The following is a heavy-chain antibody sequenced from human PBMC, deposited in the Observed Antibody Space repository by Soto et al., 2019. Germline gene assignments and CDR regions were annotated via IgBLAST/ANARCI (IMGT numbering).Heavy chain of an antibody. CDR1: GGSISSSSYY. CDR2: IFYSGST. CDR3: ARHLTYCSAGSCYSDFPYYGMDA. J-gene: IGHJ6*02. D-gene: IGHD2-15*01. V-gene: IGHV4-39*01. Sequence: SETLSLTCTVSGGSISSSSYYWGWIRQPPGKGLEWIGSIFYSGSTYYNTSLKSRVTISVDTSKNQFSMKLSTVTAADTAVYYCARHLTYCSAGSCYSDFPYYGMDAWGQGTTVS.